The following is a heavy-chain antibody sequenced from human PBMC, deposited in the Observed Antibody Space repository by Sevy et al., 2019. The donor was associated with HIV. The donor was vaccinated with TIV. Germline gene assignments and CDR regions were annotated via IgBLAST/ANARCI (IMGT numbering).Heavy chain of an antibody. CDR3: AREGVWELLAKPLYYFDY. CDR2: ISYDGSNK. V-gene: IGHV3-30-3*01. D-gene: IGHD1-26*01. CDR1: GFTFSSYA. Sequence: GGSLRLSCAASGFTFSSYAMHWVRQAPGKGLEWVAVISYDGSNKYYADSVKGRFTISRDNSKNTLYLQMNSLRAEDTAVYYCAREGVWELLAKPLYYFDYWGREPWSPSPQ. J-gene: IGHJ4*02.